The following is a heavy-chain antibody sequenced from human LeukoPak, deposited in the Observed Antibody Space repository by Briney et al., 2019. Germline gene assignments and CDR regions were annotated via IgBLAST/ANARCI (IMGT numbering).Heavy chain of an antibody. CDR3: AKAFHDDYESSPGMDA. J-gene: IGHJ6*02. D-gene: IGHD4/OR15-4a*01. CDR1: GFSFGGYE. V-gene: IGHV3-48*03. CDR2: ISTTGSTV. Sequence: PGGSLRLSCAASGFSFGGYEMNWVRQAPGKGLEWVSYISTTGSTVYYADSVKGRFTISRDNAKNTLYLQMNSLRAEDAAVYYCAKAFHDDYESSPGMDAWGQGTPVTVSS.